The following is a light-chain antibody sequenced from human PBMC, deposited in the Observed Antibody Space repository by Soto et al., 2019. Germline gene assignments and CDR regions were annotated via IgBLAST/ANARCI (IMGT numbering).Light chain of an antibody. J-gene: IGKJ2*01. CDR3: QQYNDWPPRFT. V-gene: IGKV3-15*01. CDR2: DAS. Sequence: EIEMTQSPATLSVSPGERATLSCRASQSVSSNLAWYQQKPGQAPRLLIYDASTRATGIPARFSGSGSGTEFTLTISSLQSEDFAVYYCQQYNDWPPRFTFGQGTKLEIK. CDR1: QSVSSN.